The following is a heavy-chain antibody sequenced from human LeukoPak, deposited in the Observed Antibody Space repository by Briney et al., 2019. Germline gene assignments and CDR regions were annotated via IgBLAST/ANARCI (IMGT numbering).Heavy chain of an antibody. J-gene: IGHJ4*02. CDR3: ARAALSVLELRY. V-gene: IGHV1-69*05. CDR1: GGTFSSYA. Sequence: GSSVKVSCKASGGTFSSYAISRVRQAPGQGLEWMGGIIPIFGTANYTQKFQGRVTITTDESTSTAYMELSSLRSEDTAVYYCARAALSVLELRYWGQGTLVTVSS. D-gene: IGHD1-7*01. CDR2: IIPIFGTA.